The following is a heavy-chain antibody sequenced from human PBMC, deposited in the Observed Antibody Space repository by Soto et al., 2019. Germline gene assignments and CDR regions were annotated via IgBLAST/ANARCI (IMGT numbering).Heavy chain of an antibody. CDR2: IYSGGST. CDR3: ASTVAVAVSAFDI. D-gene: IGHD6-19*01. Sequence: PGGSLRLSCAASGFTVSSNYMSWVRQAPGKGLEWVSVIYSGGSTYYADSVKGRFTISRDNSKNTLYLQMNSLRAEDTAVYYCASTVAVAVSAFDIWGQGTMVTVSS. J-gene: IGHJ3*02. V-gene: IGHV3-66*01. CDR1: GFTVSSNY.